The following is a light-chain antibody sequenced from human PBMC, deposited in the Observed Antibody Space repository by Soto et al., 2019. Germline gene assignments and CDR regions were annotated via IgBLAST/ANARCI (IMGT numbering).Light chain of an antibody. CDR3: QQYDSSPRT. V-gene: IGKV3-20*01. CDR1: QSVSSNF. Sequence: ENVLTQSPGTLSLSTGERATLSCRASQSVSSNFLAWYQQKPGQAPRLLIYGASNRATGIPDRFSGSGSGTDFTLTISRLEPEDFAVYYCQQYDSSPRTFGQGTKVDI. CDR2: GAS. J-gene: IGKJ1*01.